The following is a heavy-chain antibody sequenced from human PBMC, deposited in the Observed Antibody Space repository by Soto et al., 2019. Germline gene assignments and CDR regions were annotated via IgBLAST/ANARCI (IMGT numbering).Heavy chain of an antibody. CDR3: VKGAWLDY. CDR2: IRGTDGST. J-gene: IGHJ4*02. CDR1: GFTFSTFD. Sequence: EVQLLESGGGLVQPGGSLRLSCAASGFTFSTFDMTWVRQAPGTGLEWVSVIRGTDGSTYYADSVKGRCTISKDISKNTLYRQMNNLSAEDTAVYFCVKGAWLDYWGQGNMVTVSS. V-gene: IGHV3-23*01.